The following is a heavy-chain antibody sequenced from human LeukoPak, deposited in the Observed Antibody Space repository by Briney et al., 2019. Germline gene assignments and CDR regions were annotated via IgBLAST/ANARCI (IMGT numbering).Heavy chain of an antibody. Sequence: SETLSFTCTVSGDSISSPDYYWGWIRQAPGKGLEWIGSVYYSGTTYHNPSLKSRVTMSVDMSKNQFSLKVNSVTAADTALYYCARAISGPANWFDPWGQGTLVTVYS. D-gene: IGHD1-14*01. CDR2: VYYSGTT. V-gene: IGHV4-39*01. CDR3: ARAISGPANWFDP. J-gene: IGHJ5*02. CDR1: GDSISSPDYY.